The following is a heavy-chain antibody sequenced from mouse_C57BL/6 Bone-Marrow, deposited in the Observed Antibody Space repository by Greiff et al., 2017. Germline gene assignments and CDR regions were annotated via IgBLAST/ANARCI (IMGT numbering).Heavy chain of an antibody. CDR2: IYPGGGYT. V-gene: IGHV1-63*01. D-gene: IGHD4-1*01. Sequence: QVQLQQSGAELVRPGTSVKLSCKASGYTFTNYWIGWAKQTPGHGLEWIGDIYPGGGYTNYNEKFKGKATLTADKSSSTAYMQFSSLTSEDSAIYYITILGDYAMDYWGQGTSVTVSS. CDR1: GYTFTNYW. J-gene: IGHJ4*01. CDR3: TILGDYAMDY.